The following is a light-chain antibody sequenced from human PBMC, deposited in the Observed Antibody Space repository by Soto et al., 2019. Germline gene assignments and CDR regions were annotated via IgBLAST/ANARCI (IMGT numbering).Light chain of an antibody. Sequence: DIQMTQSPSTLSASVGDTVTITCRASQSISNWLAWYQQKPGQAPKLLIHKASTLESGVPSRFSGSGSGTEFTLTISSLQPADSATFYYQHYDPIPYTFGQGTNLEIK. CDR1: QSISNW. CDR2: KAS. CDR3: QHYDPIPYT. V-gene: IGKV1-5*03. J-gene: IGKJ2*01.